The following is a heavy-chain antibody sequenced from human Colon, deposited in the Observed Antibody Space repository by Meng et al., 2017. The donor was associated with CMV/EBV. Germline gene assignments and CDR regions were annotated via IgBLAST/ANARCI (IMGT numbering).Heavy chain of an antibody. D-gene: IGHD1-26*01. CDR3: AGGSSQAWELLHY. J-gene: IGHJ4*02. CDR1: GGSFSHYY. Sequence: QEQLQQWGAGLLKPSETLSLTCAVYGGSFSHYYWSWIRQSPGKGLEWIGEITQSGITNYNPSLKGRVIISIDTSNNQFSLKLTSVTVADTAVYYCAGGSSQAWELLHYWGQGSLVTVSS. V-gene: IGHV4-34*01. CDR2: ITQSGIT.